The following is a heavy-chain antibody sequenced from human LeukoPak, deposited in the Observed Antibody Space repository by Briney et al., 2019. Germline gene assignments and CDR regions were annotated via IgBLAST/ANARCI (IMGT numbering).Heavy chain of an antibody. CDR1: GYTFTSYD. J-gene: IGHJ5*02. CDR3: ARGDYDFWSGYYTNTNWFDP. V-gene: IGHV1-8*03. Sequence: GASVKVSCKASGYTFTSYDINWVRQATGQGLEWMGWMNPNSGNTGYAQKFQGRVTITRNTSISTAYMELSSLRSEDTAVYYCARGDYDFWSGYYTNTNWFDPWGQGTLVTVSS. D-gene: IGHD3-3*01. CDR2: MNPNSGNT.